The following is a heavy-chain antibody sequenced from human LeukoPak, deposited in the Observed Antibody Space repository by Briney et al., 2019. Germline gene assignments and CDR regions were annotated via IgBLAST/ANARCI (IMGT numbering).Heavy chain of an antibody. CDR2: IYPGDSDT. D-gene: IGHD6-13*01. CDR1: GYSFTSYW. J-gene: IGHJ4*02. V-gene: IGHV5-51*01. CDR3: ARLQVVRRQLEHFDY. Sequence: GESLKISCKGSGYSFTSYWIGWVRQMPGKGLEWMGIIYPGDSDTRYSPSFQGQVTISADKSISTAYLQWSSLKASDTAMYYCARLQVVRRQLEHFDYWGQRTLVTVSS.